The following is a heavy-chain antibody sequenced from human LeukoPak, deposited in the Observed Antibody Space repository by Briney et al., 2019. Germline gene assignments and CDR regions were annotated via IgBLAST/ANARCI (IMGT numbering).Heavy chain of an antibody. Sequence: GGSLRLSCTASGFTFSAYAMMWVRQAPGKGPEWVSAIRGGGGSAFYADSVKGRFTISRDNSKYALFLQMNSLRAEDTAVYYCARDPNGDYIGAFDMWGPGTMVTVSS. J-gene: IGHJ3*02. CDR2: IRGGGGSA. D-gene: IGHD4-17*01. CDR3: ARDPNGDYIGAFDM. V-gene: IGHV3-23*01. CDR1: GFTFSAYA.